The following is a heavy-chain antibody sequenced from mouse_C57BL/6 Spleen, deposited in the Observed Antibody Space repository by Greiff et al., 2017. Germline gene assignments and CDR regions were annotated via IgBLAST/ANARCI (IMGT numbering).Heavy chain of an antibody. V-gene: IGHV1-42*01. J-gene: IGHJ4*01. Sequence: VQLKQSGPELVKPGASVKISCKASGYSFTGYYMNWVKQSPEKSLEWIGEINPSTGGTTYNQKFKAKATLTVDKSSSTAYMQLKSLTSEDSAVYYCARSGGFYYAMDYWGQGTSVTVSS. D-gene: IGHD3-1*01. CDR3: ARSGGFYYAMDY. CDR2: INPSTGGT. CDR1: GYSFTGYY.